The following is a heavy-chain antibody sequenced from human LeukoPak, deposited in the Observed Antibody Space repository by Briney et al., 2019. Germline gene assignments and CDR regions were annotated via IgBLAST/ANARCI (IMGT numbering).Heavy chain of an antibody. J-gene: IGHJ4*02. CDR2: ISSSSSYI. Sequence: GGSLRLPCAASGFTFSSYSMNWVRQAPGKGLEWVSSISSSSSYIYYADSVKGRFTISRDNAKNSLYLQMNSLRAEDTAVYYCARAPYGSGSYSDYWGQGTLVTVSS. CDR3: ARAPYGSGSYSDY. D-gene: IGHD3-10*01. V-gene: IGHV3-21*01. CDR1: GFTFSSYS.